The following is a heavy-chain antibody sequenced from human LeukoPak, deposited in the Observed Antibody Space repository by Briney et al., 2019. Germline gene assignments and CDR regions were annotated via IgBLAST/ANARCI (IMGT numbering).Heavy chain of an antibody. Sequence: SETLSLTCTVSGGSLSSYYWSWIRQPPGKGLEWIGYIYYTGSTNYNPSLKSRLTISLDTSKNQFSLSLSSVTAADTAVYYCARDNWGTPNGVDGFDVWGQGTMVTVSS. CDR3: ARDNWGTPNGVDGFDV. D-gene: IGHD7-27*01. V-gene: IGHV4-59*12. J-gene: IGHJ3*01. CDR1: GGSLSSYY. CDR2: IYYTGST.